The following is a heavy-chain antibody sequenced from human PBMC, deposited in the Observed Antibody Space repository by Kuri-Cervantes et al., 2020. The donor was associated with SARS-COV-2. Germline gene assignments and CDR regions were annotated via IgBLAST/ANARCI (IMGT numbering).Heavy chain of an antibody. CDR2: FDPEDGET. V-gene: IGHV1-24*01. CDR3: ARDYYGSGSYLGLVAGWFDP. D-gene: IGHD3-10*01. J-gene: IGHJ5*02. Sequence: ASVQVSCKVSGYTLTDLSMHWVRQAPGKGLEWMGGFDPEDGETIYAQKFQGRVTMTEDTSTDTAYMELSRLRSDDTAVYYCARDYYGSGSYLGLVAGWFDPWGQGTLVTVSS. CDR1: GYTLTDLS.